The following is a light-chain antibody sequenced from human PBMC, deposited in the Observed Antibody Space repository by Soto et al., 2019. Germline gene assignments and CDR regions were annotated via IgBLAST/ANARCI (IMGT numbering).Light chain of an antibody. V-gene: IGKV3-20*01. J-gene: IGKJ4*01. CDR2: AAS. CDR1: QTVLRDF. Sequence: EIILTQSPDTLSLSPSQRATLSCTASQTVLRDFLAWYRQSPGQAPRLLISAASTRAAGIPDRFSGSGSGTDFTLPISRLEPEDFAVYYCQQYGTSPLTFGGGTKVEI. CDR3: QQYGTSPLT.